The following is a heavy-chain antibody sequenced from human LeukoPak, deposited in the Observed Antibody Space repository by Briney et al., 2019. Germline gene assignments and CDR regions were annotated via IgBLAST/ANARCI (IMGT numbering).Heavy chain of an antibody. CDR1: RFTFSSYS. CDR2: ISFDASNK. J-gene: IGHJ4*02. CDR3: ARNPYGDYPIDY. V-gene: IGHV3-30*04. Sequence: PGGSLRLSCAASRFTFSSYSMHWVRQAPGKGLEWVAMISFDASNKYYAASVKGRFTISRDNSENTLYLQLNSLRADDTAVYYCARNPYGDYPIDYWGQGTLVAVSS. D-gene: IGHD4-17*01.